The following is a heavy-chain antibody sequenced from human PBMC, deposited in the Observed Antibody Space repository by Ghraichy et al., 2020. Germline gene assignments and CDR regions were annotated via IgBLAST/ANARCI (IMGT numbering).Heavy chain of an antibody. Sequence: TLSLPCAVSGDSIITNDWWSWVRQPPGKGLEWIGEISHGGSTNYNPSLKSRVTISIDKSKNQFSLKLTSVTAADTAVYYCARDNNGGSYYDYWGQGTLVTVSS. CDR2: ISHGGST. CDR3: ARDNNGGSYYDY. V-gene: IGHV4-4*02. D-gene: IGHD1-26*01. CDR1: GDSIITNDW. J-gene: IGHJ4*02.